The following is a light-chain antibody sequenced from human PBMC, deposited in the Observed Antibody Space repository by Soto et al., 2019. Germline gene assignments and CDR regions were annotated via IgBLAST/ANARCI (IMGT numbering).Light chain of an antibody. CDR1: SSNIGSNY. Sequence: QSVLTQPPSASGTPGQRVTISCSGSSSNIGSNYVYWYQQLPGTAPKLLIYSNNHRPSGVPDRFSGSKSGTSASLAISGLRSDDEADYYCAAWDDSLSVVVFGGGTKLTVL. CDR2: SNN. CDR3: AAWDDSLSVVV. J-gene: IGLJ2*01. V-gene: IGLV1-47*02.